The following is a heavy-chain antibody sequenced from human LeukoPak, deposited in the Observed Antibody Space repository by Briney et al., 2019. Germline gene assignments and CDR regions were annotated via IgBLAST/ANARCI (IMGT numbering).Heavy chain of an antibody. CDR3: ARDQSGDRGFDYHYYYYMDV. CDR2: IYYSGST. Sequence: SETLSLTCTVSGGSISSYYWSWIRQPPGKGLEWIGYIYYSGSTNYNPSLKSRVTISVDTSKNQFSLKLSSVTAADTAVYYCARDQSGDRGFDYHYYYYMDVWGKGTTVTVSS. CDR1: GGSISSYY. V-gene: IGHV4-59*12. J-gene: IGHJ6*03. D-gene: IGHD3-10*01.